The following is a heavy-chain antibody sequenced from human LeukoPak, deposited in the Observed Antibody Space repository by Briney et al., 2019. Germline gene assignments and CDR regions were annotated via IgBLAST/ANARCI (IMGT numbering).Heavy chain of an antibody. J-gene: IGHJ4*02. D-gene: IGHD4-23*01. CDR3: ARERGSSGGNTNGYIDY. CDR1: GFTFINYG. V-gene: IGHV3-23*01. Sequence: AGGSLRLSGPASGFTFINYGRSWVRQAPGKGLEWVSVISGSGGTTYSADSVKGRFTISRDNSKNTLYLQMNSLRAEDTAAYYCARERGSSGGNTNGYIDYWGRGALVTVSS. CDR2: ISGSGGTT.